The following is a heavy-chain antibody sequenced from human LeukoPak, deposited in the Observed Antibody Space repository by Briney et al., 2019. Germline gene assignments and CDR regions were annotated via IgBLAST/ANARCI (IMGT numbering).Heavy chain of an antibody. CDR1: GGSFSGYY. D-gene: IGHD5-18*01. J-gene: IGHJ4*02. CDR3: ARARRGYSYDRGYFDY. V-gene: IGHV4-34*01. Sequence: SETLSLTCAVYGGSFSGYYRSWIRQPPGKGLEWIGEINHSGSTNYNPSLKSRVTISVDTSKNQFSLKLSSVTAADTAVYYCARARRGYSYDRGYFDYWGQGTLVTVSS. CDR2: INHSGST.